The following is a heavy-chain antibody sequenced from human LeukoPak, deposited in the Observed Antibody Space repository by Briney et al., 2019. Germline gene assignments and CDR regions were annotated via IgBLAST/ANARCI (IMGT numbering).Heavy chain of an antibody. D-gene: IGHD6-25*01. Sequence: GGSLRLSCAASGFTFSDYYMSWVRQAPGKGLEYVANIKQDASEQYFLDSVKGRFTISRDNVRKSLYLRMNSLRAEDTAVYYCARVRFSGSPYYFDSWGQGTLVTVSS. V-gene: IGHV3-7*03. CDR3: ARVRFSGSPYYFDS. CDR2: IKQDASEQ. CDR1: GFTFSDYY. J-gene: IGHJ4*02.